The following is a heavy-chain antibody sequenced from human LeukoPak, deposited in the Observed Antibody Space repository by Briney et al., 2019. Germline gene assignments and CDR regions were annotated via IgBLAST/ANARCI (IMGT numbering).Heavy chain of an antibody. Sequence: GGSLRLSCAASGFTFSTYTISWVRQAPGKGLEWVSYISSSSSTIYYADSVKGRFTISRDNAKSSLYLQMNSLRAEDTAVYDCARDGREDNRIDYWGQGPLVTVSS. D-gene: IGHD1-14*01. V-gene: IGHV3-48*01. CDR3: ARDGREDNRIDY. CDR2: ISSSSSTI. CDR1: GFTFSTYT. J-gene: IGHJ4*02.